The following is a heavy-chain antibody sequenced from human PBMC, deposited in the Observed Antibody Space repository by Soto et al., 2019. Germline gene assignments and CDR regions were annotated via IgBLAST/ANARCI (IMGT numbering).Heavy chain of an antibody. J-gene: IGHJ4*02. Sequence: GGSLRLSCAASGFTFSSYWMSWVRQAPGKGLEWVANIKQDGSEKYYVDSVKGRFTISRDNAKNSLYLQMNSLRAEDTAVYYCTIRAPFTVTPTYYFDYWGQGTLVTVSS. V-gene: IGHV3-7*01. D-gene: IGHD4-17*01. CDR3: TIRAPFTVTPTYYFDY. CDR2: IKQDGSEK. CDR1: GFTFSSYW.